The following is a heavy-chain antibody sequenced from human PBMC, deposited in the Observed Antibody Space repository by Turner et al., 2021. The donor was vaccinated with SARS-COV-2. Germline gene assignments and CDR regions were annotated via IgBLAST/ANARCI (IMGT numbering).Heavy chain of an antibody. CDR2: IYYSGST. J-gene: IGHJ4*02. D-gene: IGHD1-26*01. Sequence: QLQMQESGPGLVKPSETRSLTCPVSGGSISSSSYYWGWIGQPPGKGLELIGSIYYSGSTYYNPSLKSRVTISVDTSKNQFSLRLSSVTAADTAVYYCARHSPELRGDYFDYWGQGTLVTVSS. CDR1: GGSISSSSYY. CDR3: ARHSPELRGDYFDY. V-gene: IGHV4-39*01.